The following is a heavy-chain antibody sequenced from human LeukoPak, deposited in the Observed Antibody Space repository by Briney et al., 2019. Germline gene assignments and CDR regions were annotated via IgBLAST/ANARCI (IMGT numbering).Heavy chain of an antibody. CDR2: INTDGDRT. J-gene: IGHJ4*02. D-gene: IGHD6-19*01. V-gene: IGHV3-23*01. CDR1: GFTFSNCG. CDR3: ARDADSNGYYWGLPADY. Sequence: PGGSLRLSCAASGFTFSNCGMRWVRQAPGEGLEWVSLINTDGDRTHYADSVKGRFTISRDNSKSTLYLEMNSLRGDDTAVYHCARDADSNGYYWGLPADYWGQGALVTVSS.